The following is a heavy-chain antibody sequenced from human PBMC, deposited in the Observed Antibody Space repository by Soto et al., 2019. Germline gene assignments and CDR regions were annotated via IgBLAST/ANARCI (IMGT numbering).Heavy chain of an antibody. CDR1: GGSISSYY. CDR2: IYYSGST. J-gene: IGHJ6*03. V-gene: IGHV4-59*01. Sequence: SETLSLTCTVSGGSISSYYWSWTRQPPGKGLEWIGYIYYSGSTNYNPSLKSRVTISVDTSKNQFSLKLSSVTAADTAVYYCARLLRSRYYYYYMDVWGKGNPGHRLL. CDR3: ARLLRSRYYYYYMDV.